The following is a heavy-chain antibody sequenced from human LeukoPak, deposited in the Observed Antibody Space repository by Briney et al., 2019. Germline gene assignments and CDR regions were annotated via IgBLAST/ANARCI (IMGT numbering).Heavy chain of an antibody. CDR1: GGSISSSSYY. CDR3: ARARYYDKSHYFDY. D-gene: IGHD3-22*01. V-gene: IGHV4-39*07. J-gene: IGHJ4*02. Sequence: PSETLSLTCTVSGGSISSSSYYWGWIRQPPGKGLEWIGSIYYSGSTYYNPSLKSRVTISVDTSKNQFSLKLSSVTAADTAVYYCARARYYDKSHYFDYWGQGTLVTVSS. CDR2: IYYSGST.